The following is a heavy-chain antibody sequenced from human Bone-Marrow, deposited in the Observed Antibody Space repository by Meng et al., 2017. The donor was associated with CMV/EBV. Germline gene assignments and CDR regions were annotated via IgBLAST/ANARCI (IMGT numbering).Heavy chain of an antibody. D-gene: IGHD3-3*01. V-gene: IGHV3-30*02. J-gene: IGHJ3*02. Sequence: GGSLRLSCAASGFTFSSYGMHWVRQAPGKGLEWVAFIRYDGSNKYYADSAKGRFTISRDNSKNTLYLQMNSLRAEDTAVYYCAKDFREDLLRDSWGQGTMVTVSS. CDR2: IRYDGSNK. CDR1: GFTFSSYG. CDR3: AKDFREDLLRDS.